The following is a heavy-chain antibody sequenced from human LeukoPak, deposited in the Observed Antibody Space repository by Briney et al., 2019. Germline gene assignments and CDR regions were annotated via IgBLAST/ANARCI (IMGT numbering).Heavy chain of an antibody. V-gene: IGHV3-23*01. D-gene: IGHD3-9*01. Sequence: AGASLRLSCAASGFTFSNYAMSWVRQAPGKGLEWVSAVSGRDDSTYYADSVKGRFTISRDTSQNTLYPQMNSLRAEDTAVYYCVRWGDYDILTGYYDPDYWGQGTLVTVSS. J-gene: IGHJ4*02. CDR3: VRWGDYDILTGYYDPDY. CDR2: VSGRDDST. CDR1: GFTFSNYA.